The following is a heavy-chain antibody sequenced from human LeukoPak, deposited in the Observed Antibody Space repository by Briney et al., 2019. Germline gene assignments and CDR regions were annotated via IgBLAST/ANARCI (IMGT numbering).Heavy chain of an antibody. V-gene: IGHV4-59*01. Sequence: LETLSLTCTVSGGSIRIYFWSWVRQPPGKGLEWIGYIHYSGSTNYNPSLKSRVTISVDTSKNQFSLKLSSVTAADTAVYYCASAVGFYYYMDVWGKGTTVTVSS. CDR2: IHYSGST. D-gene: IGHD1-26*01. CDR3: ASAVGFYYYMDV. J-gene: IGHJ6*03. CDR1: GGSIRIYF.